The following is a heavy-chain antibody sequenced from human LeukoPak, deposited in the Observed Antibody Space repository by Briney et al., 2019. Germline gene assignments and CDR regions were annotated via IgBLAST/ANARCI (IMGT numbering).Heavy chain of an antibody. CDR2: IGTKPSGYST. CDR1: GFTFSDHY. CDR3: AVRSLWGRAMDV. J-gene: IGHJ6*02. D-gene: IGHD3-16*01. V-gene: IGHV3-72*01. Sequence: GGSLRLSCAASGFTFSDHYMDWVRQASGKGLEWVGRIGTKPSGYSTEYAASVKGRFTISRDDSKNSLYLQMNSLKTEDTAVYCCAVRSLWGRAMDVWGQGTTVAVSS.